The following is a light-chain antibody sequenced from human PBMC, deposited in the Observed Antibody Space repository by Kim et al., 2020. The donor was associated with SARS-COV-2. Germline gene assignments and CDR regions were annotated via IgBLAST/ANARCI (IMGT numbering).Light chain of an antibody. CDR2: QDN. CDR3: QAWDGSTHGV. V-gene: IGLV3-1*01. Sequence: SYELTQPPSVSVSPGQTSSITCSGDELGKKYVSWYQQRPGQSPVLVISQDNKRPSGIPDRFSGSNSGNRATLTISGTQAVDEADYYCQAWDGSTHGVFGG. J-gene: IGLJ3*02. CDR1: ELGKKY.